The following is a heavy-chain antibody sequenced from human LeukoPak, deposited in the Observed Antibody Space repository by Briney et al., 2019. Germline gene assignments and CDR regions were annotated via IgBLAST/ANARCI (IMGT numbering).Heavy chain of an antibody. CDR2: IYYSGST. D-gene: IGHD6-13*01. V-gene: IGHV4-31*03. J-gene: IGHJ4*02. Sequence: SETLSLTCTVSGGSISSGGYYWSWIRQHPGKGLEWIGYIYYSGSTYYNPSLKSRVTISVDMSKNQFSLKLSSVTAADTAVYYCAREGLYSSSWYDYWGQGTLVTVSS. CDR3: AREGLYSSSWYDY. CDR1: GGSISSGGYY.